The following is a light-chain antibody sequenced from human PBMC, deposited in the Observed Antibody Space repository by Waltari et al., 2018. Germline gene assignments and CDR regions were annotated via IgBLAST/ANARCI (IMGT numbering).Light chain of an antibody. CDR2: SAA. CDR1: QGVSSY. J-gene: IGKJ1*01. CDR3: QQRSDWPRT. Sequence: EIVLTQSPATLSLSPGERATLSCRASQGVSSYLTWYQQRPGQAPRLLIYSAANRATGIPARFSGSGSGTDFTLTISSLEPEDFAVYYCQQRSDWPRTFGQGTKVEIK. V-gene: IGKV3-11*01.